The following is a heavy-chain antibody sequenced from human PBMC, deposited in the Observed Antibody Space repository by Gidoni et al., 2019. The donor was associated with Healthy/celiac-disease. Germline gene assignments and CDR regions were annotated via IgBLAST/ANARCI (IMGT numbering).Heavy chain of an antibody. J-gene: IGHJ4*02. CDR1: GFTFSSYS. D-gene: IGHD4-17*01. CDR3: ASSNYGDYDLDY. Sequence: EVQLVESGGGLVTPGGSLRLSCAASGFTFSSYSMNWVRQAPGKGLEWVSSISSSSSYIYYADSVKGRFTISRDNAKNSLYLQMNSLRAEDTAVYYCASSNYGDYDLDYWGQGTLVTVSS. V-gene: IGHV3-21*01. CDR2: ISSSSSYI.